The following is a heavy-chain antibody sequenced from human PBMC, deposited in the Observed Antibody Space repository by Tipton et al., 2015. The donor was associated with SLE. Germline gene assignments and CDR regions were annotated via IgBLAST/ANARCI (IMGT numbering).Heavy chain of an antibody. J-gene: IGHJ4*02. Sequence: TLSLTCTVSGDSISLYYWNWIRQPAGKGLEWIGRIFSGVSANYNPSLKSRVTMSVDTSKDQLSLKLNSVTAADTAVYYCARTYYYDSDGYQLEYFDTWGQGTLVTVSS. V-gene: IGHV4-4*07. D-gene: IGHD3-22*01. CDR1: GDSISLYY. CDR3: ARTYYYDSDGYQLEYFDT. CDR2: IFSGVSA.